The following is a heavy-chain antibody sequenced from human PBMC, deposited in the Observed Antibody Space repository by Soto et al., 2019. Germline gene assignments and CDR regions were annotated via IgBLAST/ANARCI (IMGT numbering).Heavy chain of an antibody. Sequence: ASVKVSCKVSGYTLTELSMHWVRQAPGKGLDWMGGFDPEDGETIYAQKFQGRVTMTEDTSTDTAYMELSSLRSEDTAVYYCATEAPHYDILTGYYNPFDYWGQGTLVTVSS. CDR1: GYTLTELS. CDR3: ATEAPHYDILTGYYNPFDY. J-gene: IGHJ4*02. V-gene: IGHV1-24*01. D-gene: IGHD3-9*01. CDR2: FDPEDGET.